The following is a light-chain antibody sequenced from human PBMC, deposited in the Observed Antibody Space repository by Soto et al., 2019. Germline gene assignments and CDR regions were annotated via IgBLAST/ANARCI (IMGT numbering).Light chain of an antibody. Sequence: EIVMTHAPATLSVSPGETATLSCRASQSVSTKLAWYQQKPGQAPRLLIYGASNRATGIPDRFSGSGSGTDFTLTISSLEPEDFAVYYCQQRSNWQITFGQGTRLEIK. CDR2: GAS. J-gene: IGKJ5*01. V-gene: IGKV3-11*01. CDR1: QSVSTK. CDR3: QQRSNWQIT.